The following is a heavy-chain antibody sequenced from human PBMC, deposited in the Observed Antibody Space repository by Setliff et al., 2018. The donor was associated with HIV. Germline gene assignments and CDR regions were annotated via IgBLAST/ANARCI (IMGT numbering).Heavy chain of an antibody. V-gene: IGHV1-69*13. D-gene: IGHD1-26*01. Sequence: GASVKVSCKASGGTFSSYAISWVRQAPGQGLEWMGGIIPIFGTANYAQKFQGRVTITADESTSTAYMELSSLRSEDTAVYYCARELRYNIMGANGHYFDYWGQGIMVTVS. CDR2: IIPIFGTA. J-gene: IGHJ4*02. CDR3: ARELRYNIMGANGHYFDY. CDR1: GGTFSSYA.